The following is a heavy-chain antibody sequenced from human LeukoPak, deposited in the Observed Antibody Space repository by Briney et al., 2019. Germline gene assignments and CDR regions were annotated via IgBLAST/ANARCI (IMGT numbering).Heavy chain of an antibody. CDR3: TRRIVATIKGRGYYFDY. J-gene: IGHJ4*02. V-gene: IGHV3-20*04. CDR2: IIWNGGST. CDR1: GFTFDDYG. D-gene: IGHD5-12*01. Sequence: GGSLRLSCAASGFTFDDYGMSWVRQAPGKGLEWVSGIIWNGGSTGYADSVKGRFTISRDNDKNSLYLQMNSLRAEDTALYYCTRRIVATIKGRGYYFDYWGQGTLVTVSS.